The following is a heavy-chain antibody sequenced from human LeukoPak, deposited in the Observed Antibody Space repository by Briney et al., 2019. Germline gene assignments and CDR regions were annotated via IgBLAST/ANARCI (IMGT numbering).Heavy chain of an antibody. CDR3: ARDLMVRGVIFDY. D-gene: IGHD3-10*01. Sequence: PSETPSLTCTVSGGSISSYYWSWIRQPPGKGLEWIGYIYYSGSTNYNPSLKSRVTISVDTSKNQFSLKLSSVTAADTAVYYCARDLMVRGVIFDYWGQGTLVTVSS. J-gene: IGHJ4*02. CDR1: GGSISSYY. CDR2: IYYSGST. V-gene: IGHV4-59*01.